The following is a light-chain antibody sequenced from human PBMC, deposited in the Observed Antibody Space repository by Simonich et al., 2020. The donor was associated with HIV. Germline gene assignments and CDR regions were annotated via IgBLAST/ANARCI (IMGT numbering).Light chain of an antibody. J-gene: IGKJ4*01. CDR3: QQYYNTPLT. CDR2: WAS. Sequence: DIVMTQSPDSLAVSLGERATINCQSSQSVLYSSNNKNYLAWYQQKPGQPPKLLIYWASTRESGVPDRFSGSGSGTDFTLTISSLQAEDVAVYYCQQYYNTPLTFGGGTKVEI. CDR1: QSVLYSSNNKNY. V-gene: IGKV4-1*01.